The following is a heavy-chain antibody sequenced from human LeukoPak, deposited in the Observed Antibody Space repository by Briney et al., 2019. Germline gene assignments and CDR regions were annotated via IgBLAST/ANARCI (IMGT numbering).Heavy chain of an antibody. CDR1: GGAISSGWYS. CDR3: ARAKVAAHYYYYYYMDV. CDR2: IYTSRST. Sequence: SHTLSLTCDLYGGAISSGWYSWSWIRQPAGKGLEWIGRIYTSRSTNYNPSLKSRVTISVDTSKNQFSLKLSSVTAADTAVYYCARAKVAAHYYYYYYMDVWGKGTTVTVSS. D-gene: IGHD2-15*01. V-gene: IGHV4-61*02. J-gene: IGHJ6*03.